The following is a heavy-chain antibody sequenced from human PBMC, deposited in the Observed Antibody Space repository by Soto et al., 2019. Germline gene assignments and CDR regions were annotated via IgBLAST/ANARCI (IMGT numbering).Heavy chain of an antibody. D-gene: IGHD4-4*01. CDR2: ISGSGNYT. Sequence: GGSLRLSCAASGFTFSTYSMNWVRQAPGKGLEWVPSISGSGNYTHYADFLRGRFTISGDNAKTSLYLQMNSLRAEDTAVYYCAREGINNYNEYYFDSWGQGTVVTVSS. J-gene: IGHJ4*02. CDR3: AREGINNYNEYYFDS. CDR1: GFTFSTYS. V-gene: IGHV3-21*01.